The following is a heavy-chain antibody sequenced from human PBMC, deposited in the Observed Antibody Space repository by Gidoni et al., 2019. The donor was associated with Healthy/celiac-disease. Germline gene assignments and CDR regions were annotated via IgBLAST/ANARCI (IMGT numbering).Heavy chain of an antibody. Sequence: QVQLVQSGAEVNKPGSSVTFSCKASGGTFSTYAISWVRQAPGQGLEWMGGIIPIVGTANYAQKVQGRVTITADESTSTAYMELSSLRSEDTAVYYCAIVANYDSSGYLGSYYYWGQGTLVTVSS. V-gene: IGHV1-69*01. CDR2: IIPIVGTA. D-gene: IGHD3-22*01. J-gene: IGHJ4*02. CDR3: AIVANYDSSGYLGSYYY. CDR1: GGTFSTYA.